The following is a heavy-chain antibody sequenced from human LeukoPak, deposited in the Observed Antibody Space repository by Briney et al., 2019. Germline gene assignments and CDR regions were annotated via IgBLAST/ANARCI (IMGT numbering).Heavy chain of an antibody. CDR1: GFTFSSYS. J-gene: IGHJ6*03. D-gene: IGHD4-11*01. CDR3: ARELLTYSNHKLGHYMDV. V-gene: IGHV3-21*01. CDR2: ISNSSSNI. Sequence: GVSLTLSCAAPGFTFSSYSMNWLRQAQGQGLEWVSCISNSSSNISYADSVKGRFTISRENAKNSLSLQMNSLRAEDTAVYYCARELLTYSNHKLGHYMDVWGKGTTVSVSS.